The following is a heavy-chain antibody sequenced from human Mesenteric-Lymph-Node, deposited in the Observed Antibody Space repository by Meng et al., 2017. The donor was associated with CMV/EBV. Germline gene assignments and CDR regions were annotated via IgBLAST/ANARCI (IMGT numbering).Heavy chain of an antibody. CDR3: ARELSSSWFGSDY. J-gene: IGHJ4*02. Sequence: KASGYPFTDYYVHWVRQAPGQGLEWMGRINPHSGGTNYAQKFQGRVTMTRDTSISTAYMDLSSLKSDDTAVYYCARELSSSWFGSDYWGQGTLVTVSS. V-gene: IGHV1-2*06. CDR2: INPHSGGT. D-gene: IGHD6-13*01. CDR1: GYPFTDYY.